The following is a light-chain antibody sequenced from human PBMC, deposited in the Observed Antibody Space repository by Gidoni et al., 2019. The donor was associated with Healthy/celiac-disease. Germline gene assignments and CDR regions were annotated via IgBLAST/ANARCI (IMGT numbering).Light chain of an antibody. CDR2: GAS. CDR3: QQYNNWTPLT. J-gene: IGKJ4*01. CDR1: QSVSSN. Sequence: EIVMTQSPATLSVSPGERATLSCRASQSVSSNLAWYQQKPGQAPRLLIYGASTRATGIPARFSGSGSGTEFTLTISSLQYEDFAVYYCQQYNNWTPLTFGGGTKVEIK. V-gene: IGKV3-15*01.